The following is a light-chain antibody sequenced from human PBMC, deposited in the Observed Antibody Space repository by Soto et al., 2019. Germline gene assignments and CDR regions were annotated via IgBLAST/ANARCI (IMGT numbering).Light chain of an antibody. CDR2: DNN. CDR1: SSNIGINA. CDR3: AAWDDSLNGLV. V-gene: IGLV1-44*01. J-gene: IGLJ1*01. Sequence: QSVLTQPPSASGTPGQRVTISCSGSSSNIGINAVNWYQQLPGTAPKLVIYDNNQRPSGVPDPFSGSKSGISASLAISGLQSEDEADYSCAAWDDSLNGLVFGTGTKLTVL.